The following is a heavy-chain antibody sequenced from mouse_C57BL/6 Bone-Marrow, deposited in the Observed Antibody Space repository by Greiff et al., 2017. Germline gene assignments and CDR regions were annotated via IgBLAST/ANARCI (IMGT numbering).Heavy chain of an antibody. CDR1: GYTFTSYW. CDR3: ARDYSNSYYAMDY. CDR2: IDPSDSYT. D-gene: IGHD2-5*01. J-gene: IGHJ4*01. Sequence: VQLQQPGAELVMPGASVKLSCKASGYTFTSYWMHWVKQRPGQGLEWIGEIDPSDSYTNYNQKFKGKSTLTVDKSSSTAYMQLSSLTSEDSAVYYCARDYSNSYYAMDYWGQGTSVTVSS. V-gene: IGHV1-69*01.